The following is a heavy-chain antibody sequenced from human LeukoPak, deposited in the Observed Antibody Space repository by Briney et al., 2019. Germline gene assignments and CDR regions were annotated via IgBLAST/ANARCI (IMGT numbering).Heavy chain of an antibody. V-gene: IGHV3-23*01. Sequence: GGSLRLSCAGSGFTFSKYAMTWVRQALGKGLEWVSSISGSGGATYYEDTVKGRFTISRDNSKNMLYLQMNNLRAEDTAVYRRARDIRDGGNYGWFAPWGQGTLVTVSS. CDR1: GFTFSKYA. D-gene: IGHD4/OR15-4a*01. CDR2: ISGSGGAT. J-gene: IGHJ5*02. CDR3: ARDIRDGGNYGWFAP.